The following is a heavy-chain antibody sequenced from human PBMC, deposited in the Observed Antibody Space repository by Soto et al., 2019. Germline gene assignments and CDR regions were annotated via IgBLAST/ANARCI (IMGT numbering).Heavy chain of an antibody. CDR2: ISYDGSNK. J-gene: IGHJ4*02. D-gene: IGHD3-10*01. CDR1: AFTFSSYG. Sequence: SAFTFSSYGMHWGRQAPGKGLEWVAVISYDGSNKYYADSVKGRFTISRDNSKNTLYLQMNSLRAEDTAVYYCAKDRVLLWFGYYFDYWGQGTLVTVSS. CDR3: AKDRVLLWFGYYFDY. V-gene: IGHV3-30*18.